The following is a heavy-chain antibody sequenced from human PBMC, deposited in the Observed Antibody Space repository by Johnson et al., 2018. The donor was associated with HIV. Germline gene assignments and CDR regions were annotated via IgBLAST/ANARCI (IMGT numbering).Heavy chain of an antibody. CDR2: IRYDGSNK. Sequence: QVKLVESGGGVVQPGGSLRLSCAASGFSFSSYGMHWVRQAPGKGLEWVAFIRYDGSNKYYADSVKGRFTISRDNSKNTLYLQMNSLRAEDTAVYYCAKERYSRSAFDIWGQGTMVTVSS. CDR1: GFSFSSYG. V-gene: IGHV3-30*02. D-gene: IGHD6-13*01. J-gene: IGHJ3*02. CDR3: AKERYSRSAFDI.